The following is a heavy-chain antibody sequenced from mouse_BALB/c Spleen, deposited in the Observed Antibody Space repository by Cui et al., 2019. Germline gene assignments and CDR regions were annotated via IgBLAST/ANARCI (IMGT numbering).Heavy chain of an antibody. D-gene: IGHD1-1*01. V-gene: IGHV1-72*01. CDR2: IDTNSGGT. Sequence: HVHLNPPGAELVQPAASVKLTRKASGYTCTSYWMHWVKQRPGQGLEWIGRIDTNSGGTKYNEKFKSKATLTVDKPSSTAYMQLSSLTSEDSAVYYCARYDYYGSSYFDYWGQGTTLTVSS. J-gene: IGHJ2*01. CDR1: GYTCTSYW. CDR3: ARYDYYGSSYFDY.